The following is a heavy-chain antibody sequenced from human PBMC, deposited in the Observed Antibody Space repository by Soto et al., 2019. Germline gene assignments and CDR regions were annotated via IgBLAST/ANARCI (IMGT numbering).Heavy chain of an antibody. Sequence: PGESLKISCKGSGYSLAGYWITWVRQTPWKGLEWMGRIDPSDSQTYYSPSFRGHVTISVTKSITTVFLQWSSLRASDTAMYYCARQIYDSDTGPNFQYYFDSWGQGTPVTVSS. CDR1: GYSLAGYW. CDR2: IDPSDSQT. D-gene: IGHD3-22*01. V-gene: IGHV5-10-1*01. CDR3: ARQIYDSDTGPNFQYYFDS. J-gene: IGHJ4*02.